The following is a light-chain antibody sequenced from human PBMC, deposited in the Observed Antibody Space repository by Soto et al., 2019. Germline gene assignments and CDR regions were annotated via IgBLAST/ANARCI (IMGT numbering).Light chain of an antibody. V-gene: IGLV2-14*03. Sequence: ALTQPASVSGSPGQSITISCTGTSSDVGGYNYVSWYQQHPGKAPKLMIYDVSNRPSGVSNRFSGSKSGNTASLTISGVQAEDEADYYCSSYTSSSTLVFGTGTKVTVL. CDR2: DVS. J-gene: IGLJ1*01. CDR1: SSDVGGYNY. CDR3: SSYTSSSTLV.